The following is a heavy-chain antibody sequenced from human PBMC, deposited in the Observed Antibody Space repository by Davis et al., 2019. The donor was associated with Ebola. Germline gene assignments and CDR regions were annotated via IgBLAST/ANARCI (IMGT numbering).Heavy chain of an antibody. J-gene: IGHJ6*01. CDR1: GGSFSNYY. V-gene: IGHV4-34*12. CDR2: ILHSGNT. Sequence: PSETLSLTCAVYGGSFSNYYWTWIRQPPGKGLEWIGEILHSGNTNYNPSLKSRVAISVDTSKNQFSLKLSSVTAADTAVSGTLLQEHLWG. CDR3: LLQEHL.